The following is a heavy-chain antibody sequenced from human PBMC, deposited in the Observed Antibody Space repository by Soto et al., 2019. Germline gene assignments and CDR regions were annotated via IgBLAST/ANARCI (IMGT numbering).Heavy chain of an antibody. V-gene: IGHV1-18*01. D-gene: IGHD4-17*01. CDR2: ISAYNGNT. CDR3: ARGSEWGDYEEPLNWFDP. J-gene: IGHJ5*02. Sequence: ASVKVSCKASGYTFTSYGISWVRQAPGQGLEWMGWISAYNGNTNYAQKLQGRVTMTTDTSTSTAYMELRSLRSDDTAVYYCARGSEWGDYEEPLNWFDPWGQGTLVTVSS. CDR1: GYTFTSYG.